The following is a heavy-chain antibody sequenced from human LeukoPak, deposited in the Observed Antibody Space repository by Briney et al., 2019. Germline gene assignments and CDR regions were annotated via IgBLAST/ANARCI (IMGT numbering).Heavy chain of an antibody. CDR3: AKGSLQLEISTRDYFDY. J-gene: IGHJ4*02. CDR2: ISYDGSNK. V-gene: IGHV3-30*18. D-gene: IGHD1-1*01. CDR1: GFTFSSYG. Sequence: GGSLRLSCAASGFTFSSYGMHWVRQAPGKGLEWVAVISYDGSNKYYADSVKGRFTISRDNSKNTLYLQMNSLRAEDTAVYYCAKGSLQLEISTRDYFDYWGQGTLVTVSS.